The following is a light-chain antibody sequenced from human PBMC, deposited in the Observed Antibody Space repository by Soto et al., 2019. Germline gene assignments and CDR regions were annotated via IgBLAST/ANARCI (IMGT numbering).Light chain of an antibody. J-gene: IGKJ3*01. CDR3: QHYNNWPLT. CDR1: QSVSSN. V-gene: IGKV3-15*01. CDR2: GAS. Sequence: EIVMTQSPATLSVSPGERATLSCRASQSVSSNLAWYQQKPGQAPRLLIYGASTRATGIPARFSRSASGTEFTLTISSLQSEDFAVYCCQHYNNWPLTFGPGTKVDIK.